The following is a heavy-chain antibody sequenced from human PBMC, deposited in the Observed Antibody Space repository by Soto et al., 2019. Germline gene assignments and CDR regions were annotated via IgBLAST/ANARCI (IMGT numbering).Heavy chain of an antibody. CDR3: ARGVKGRWELDAFDI. Sequence: QVQLVQSGAEVKKPGSSVKVSCKASGGTFSSYAISWVRQAPGQGLEWMGGIIPIFGTANYAQKFQGRVTNTAAESPSTAYMERSSLRSEDTAVYYCARGVKGRWELDAFDIWGQGTMVTVSS. J-gene: IGHJ3*02. V-gene: IGHV1-69*12. D-gene: IGHD1-26*01. CDR1: GGTFSSYA. CDR2: IIPIFGTA.